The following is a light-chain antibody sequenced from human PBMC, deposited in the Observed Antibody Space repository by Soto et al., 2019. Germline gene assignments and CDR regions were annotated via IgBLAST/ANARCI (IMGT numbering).Light chain of an antibody. CDR3: QQYYSSPFT. Sequence: DIVMTQSPHSLAVTLGERATMNCKSSRSILSSSNNKNYLAWYQQKPGQPPRLLIYWASTRQSGVPERFSGSGSGTDFTLTISSLQAEDVGVYYCQQYYSSPFTFGPGTKVDIK. J-gene: IGKJ3*01. CDR1: RSILSSSNNKNY. V-gene: IGKV4-1*01. CDR2: WAS.